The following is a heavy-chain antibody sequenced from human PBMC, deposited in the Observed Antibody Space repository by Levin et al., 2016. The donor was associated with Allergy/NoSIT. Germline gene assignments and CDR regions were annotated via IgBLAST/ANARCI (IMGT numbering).Heavy chain of an antibody. V-gene: IGHV3-21*01. J-gene: IGHJ4*02. CDR2: ISSSSSYI. Sequence: VRQMPGKGLEWVSSISSSSSYIYYADSVKGRFTISRDNAKNSLYLQMNSLRAEDTAVYYCAKDRAVYSSWTLFYFDYWGQGTLVTVSS. CDR3: AKDRAVYSSWTLFYFDY. D-gene: IGHD6-13*01.